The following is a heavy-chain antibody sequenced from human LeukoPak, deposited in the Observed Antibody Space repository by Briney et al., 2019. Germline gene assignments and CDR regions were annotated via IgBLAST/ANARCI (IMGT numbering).Heavy chain of an antibody. Sequence: SETLSLTCTVSGGSISSGDYYWSWIRQPPGKGLEWIGYIYYSGSTYYNPSLKSRVTISVDTSKNQFSLKLSSVTAADTAVYYRARVDGYNDAFDIWGQGTMVTVSS. V-gene: IGHV4-30-4*01. CDR2: IYYSGST. J-gene: IGHJ3*02. CDR1: GGSISSGDYY. D-gene: IGHD3-22*01. CDR3: ARVDGYNDAFDI.